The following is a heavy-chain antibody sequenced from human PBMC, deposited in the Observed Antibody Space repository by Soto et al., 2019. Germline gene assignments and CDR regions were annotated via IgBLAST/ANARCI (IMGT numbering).Heavy chain of an antibody. J-gene: IGHJ4*02. CDR1: GGTFSSYT. Sequence: QVQLVQSGAEVKKPGSSVKVSCKASGGTFSSYTISWVRQAPGQGLEWMGRIIPILGIANYAQKFQGRVTITAEKSTSTAYMELSSLRSEDTAVYYCAREPLIYDILTGYYSRGEFDYWGQGTLVTVSS. D-gene: IGHD3-9*01. CDR2: IIPILGIA. V-gene: IGHV1-69*08. CDR3: AREPLIYDILTGYYSRGEFDY.